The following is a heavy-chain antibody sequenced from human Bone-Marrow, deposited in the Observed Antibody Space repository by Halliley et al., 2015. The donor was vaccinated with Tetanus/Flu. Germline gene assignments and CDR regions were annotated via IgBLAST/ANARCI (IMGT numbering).Heavy chain of an antibody. J-gene: IGHJ4*02. CDR2: TSERGTT. CDR3: ARVSILVEAGNGLDF. D-gene: IGHD6-19*01. Sequence: IGKTSERGTTSYNPSLKSRLPISVAKSKNQFSLSLTSVTAADTAVYYCARVSILVEAGNGLDFWGQGILVTVSS. V-gene: IGHV4-4*02.